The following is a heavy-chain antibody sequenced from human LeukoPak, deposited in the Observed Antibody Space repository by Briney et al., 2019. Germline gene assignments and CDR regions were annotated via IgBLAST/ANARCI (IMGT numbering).Heavy chain of an antibody. CDR3: ARHGDYYCRSTTCFDY. D-gene: IGHD2-2*01. Sequence: SETLSLTCTVSGVSISSFYWSWIRQPPGKGLEWIGYVYSSGSTNYNPFLKSRLTVSVDTSKNQFSLQLSSVTAADTAVYYCARHGDYYCRSTTCFDYWGQGTLVTVSS. CDR2: VYSSGST. V-gene: IGHV4-59*08. J-gene: IGHJ4*02. CDR1: GVSISSFY.